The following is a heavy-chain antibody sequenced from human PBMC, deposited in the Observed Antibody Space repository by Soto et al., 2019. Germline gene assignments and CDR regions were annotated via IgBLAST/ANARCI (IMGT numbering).Heavy chain of an antibody. Sequence: QLQLVQSGPEAKKPGASVKVSCKASGYTFATSTISWLRQAPGQGHEWMGWIKAYSGNTNYAQKLQGRLTMNTDTSTSTAYMELMSLTTDDTAIYYCAIADYGDDDYWGQGTLVTVSS. CDR3: AIADYGDDDY. CDR2: IKAYSGNT. D-gene: IGHD4-17*01. J-gene: IGHJ4*02. V-gene: IGHV1-18*01. CDR1: GYTFATST.